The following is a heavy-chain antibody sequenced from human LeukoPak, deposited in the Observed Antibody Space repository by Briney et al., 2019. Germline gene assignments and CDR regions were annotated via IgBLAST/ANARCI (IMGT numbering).Heavy chain of an antibody. CDR3: AKVFFANSGPSFFDY. Sequence: GGSLRLSCSASGFTFSTYAMSWVRQAPGKGLEWVSATSFSGDNTYYTDSVKGRFTISRDNSKNTVYLQMNSLRAEDTALYYCAKVFFANSGPSFFDYWGQGTLVAVSS. CDR1: GFTFSTYA. J-gene: IGHJ4*02. CDR2: TSFSGDNT. V-gene: IGHV3-23*01. D-gene: IGHD6-25*01.